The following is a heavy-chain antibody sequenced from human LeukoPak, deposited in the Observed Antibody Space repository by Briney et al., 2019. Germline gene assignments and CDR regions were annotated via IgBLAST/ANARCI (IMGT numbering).Heavy chain of an antibody. CDR3: AKAELLDAYYFDY. Sequence: PGRSLRLSCAASGFTFSSYGMHWVRQAPGKGLEWVAVISYDGSNKYYADSVKGRFTISRDNSKNTLYLQMNSLRAEDTAVYYCAKAELLDAYYFDYWGQGTLVTVSS. CDR1: GFTFSSYG. D-gene: IGHD1-26*01. V-gene: IGHV3-30*18. J-gene: IGHJ4*02. CDR2: ISYDGSNK.